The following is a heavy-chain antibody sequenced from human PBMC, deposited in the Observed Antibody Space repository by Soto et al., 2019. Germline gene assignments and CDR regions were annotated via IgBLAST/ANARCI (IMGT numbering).Heavy chain of an antibody. V-gene: IGHV3-11*01. CDR2: ISSSGSTI. J-gene: IGHJ4*02. Sequence: CTASGFTFSDYYMSWIRQAPGKGLEWVSYISSSGSTIYYADSVKGRFTISRDNAKNSLYLQMNSLRAEDTAVYYCARQGPAMVRKYYFDYWGQGTLVTVSS. CDR1: GFTFSDYY. CDR3: ARQGPAMVRKYYFDY. D-gene: IGHD3-10*01.